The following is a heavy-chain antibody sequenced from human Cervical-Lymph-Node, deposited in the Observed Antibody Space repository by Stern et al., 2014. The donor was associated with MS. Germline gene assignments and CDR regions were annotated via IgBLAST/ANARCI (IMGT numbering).Heavy chain of an antibody. CDR1: GFTFTAYY. V-gene: IGHV1-2*06. J-gene: IGHJ4*02. CDR3: ATSRDVRQLLNF. D-gene: IGHD4-11*01. CDR2: FSPKSGDT. Sequence: MQLVESGAEVKKPGASVKVSCKASGFTFTAYYIHWVRQAPGQGLEWMGLFSPKSGDTNYSQKLQGRVTMTRDTSFGTAYMELSRLRSGDTAVYYCATSRDVRQLLNFWGQGTLVTVSS.